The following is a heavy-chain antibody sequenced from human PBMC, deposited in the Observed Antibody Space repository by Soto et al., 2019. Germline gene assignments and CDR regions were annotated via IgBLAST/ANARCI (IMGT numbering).Heavy chain of an antibody. CDR1: GYTFTSYG. V-gene: IGHV1-18*01. CDR3: ARAPLPTYDEVWSGYDAFEI. CDR2: ISAYNGNT. J-gene: IGHJ3*02. Sequence: ASVKVSCKASGYTFTSYGISWVRQAPGQGLEWMGWISAYNGNTNYAQKLQGRVTMTTDTSTSTAYMELRSMRSDATAVYYGARAPLPTYDEVWSGYDAFEIWGQGTMVTVSS. D-gene: IGHD3-3*01.